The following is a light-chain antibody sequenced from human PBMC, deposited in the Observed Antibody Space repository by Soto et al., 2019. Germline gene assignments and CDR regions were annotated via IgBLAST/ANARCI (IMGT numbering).Light chain of an antibody. Sequence: DIQMTQSPSSVYASVGDRVTITCRASQVISTWLSWYQQKPGKAPKVLIYAASTLQSGVPSRFSGSGSGTDFTLTISSLQPDDFATYFCQQASSFPWTVGQATKVEI. CDR3: QQASSFPWT. CDR1: QVISTW. J-gene: IGKJ1*01. CDR2: AAS. V-gene: IGKV1-12*01.